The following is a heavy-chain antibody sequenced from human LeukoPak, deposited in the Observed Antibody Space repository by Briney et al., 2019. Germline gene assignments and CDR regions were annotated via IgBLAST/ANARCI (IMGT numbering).Heavy chain of an antibody. CDR3: TRESGSYHGNDY. CDR2: INPSGGST. J-gene: IGHJ4*02. CDR1: GYTFTSYY. Sequence: ASVKVSCKASGYTFTSYYMHWVRQAPGQGLEWMGIINPSGGSTSYAQKFQGRVTMTRDTSASTVYMELSSLRSEDTAVYYCTRESGSYHGNDYWGQGTLVTVSS. V-gene: IGHV1-46*01. D-gene: IGHD1-26*01.